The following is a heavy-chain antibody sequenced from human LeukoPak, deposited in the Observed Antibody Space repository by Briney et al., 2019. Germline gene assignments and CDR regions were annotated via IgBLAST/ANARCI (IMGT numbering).Heavy chain of an antibody. D-gene: IGHD7-27*01. V-gene: IGHV4-4*09. CDR3: ARLELGYHDAFDI. CDR1: GGSISSYY. CDR2: IYTSGST. J-gene: IGHJ3*02. Sequence: PSETLSLTCTVSGGSISSYYWSWIRQPPGKGLEWIGYIYTSGSTNYNPSLKSRVTISVDTSKNQFSLKLSSVTAADTAVYYCARLELGYHDAFDIWGQGTMVTVSS.